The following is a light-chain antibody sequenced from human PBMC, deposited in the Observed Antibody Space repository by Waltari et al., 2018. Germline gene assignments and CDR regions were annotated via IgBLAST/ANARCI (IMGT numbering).Light chain of an antibody. CDR2: DVS. CDR1: TRDVGGYNQ. V-gene: IGLV2-11*01. J-gene: IGLJ1*01. CDR3: CSYAGSYLYV. Sequence: LPHLRSLSGPPGRSSPTPCFGPTRDVGGYNQPPCYHQRPGKAPKLMIYDVSKRPSVVPDRFSGSKSGNTASLTISGLQAEDEADYSCCSYAGSYLYVLGTGTKVTVL.